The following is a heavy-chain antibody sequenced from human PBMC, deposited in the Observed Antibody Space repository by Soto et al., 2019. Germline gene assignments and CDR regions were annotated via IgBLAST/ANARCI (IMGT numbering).Heavy chain of an antibody. CDR2: IIPIFGTA. V-gene: IGHV1-69*13. Sequence: ASVKVSCKASGGTFSSYAISWVRQAPGQGLEWMGGIIPIFGTANYAQKFQGRVTITADESTSTAYMELSSPRSEDTAVYYCARERPSPLMSWFDPWGQGTLVTVSS. CDR1: GGTFSSYA. CDR3: ARERPSPLMSWFDP. J-gene: IGHJ5*02.